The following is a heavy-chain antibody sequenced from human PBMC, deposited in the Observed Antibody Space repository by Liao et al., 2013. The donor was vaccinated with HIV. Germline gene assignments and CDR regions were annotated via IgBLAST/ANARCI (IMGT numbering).Heavy chain of an antibody. CDR2: IYTSGST. CDR1: GGSISSGSYY. J-gene: IGHJ4*02. D-gene: IGHD3-3*01. Sequence: QVQLQESGPGLVKPSQTLSLTCTVSGGSISSGSYYWSWIRQPAGKGLEWIGRIYTSGSTNYNPSLKSRVTISVDTSKNQFSLKLSSVTAADTAVYYCARSGFWSGYYIGWGQGTLVTVSS. V-gene: IGHV4-61*02. CDR3: ARSGFWSGYYIG.